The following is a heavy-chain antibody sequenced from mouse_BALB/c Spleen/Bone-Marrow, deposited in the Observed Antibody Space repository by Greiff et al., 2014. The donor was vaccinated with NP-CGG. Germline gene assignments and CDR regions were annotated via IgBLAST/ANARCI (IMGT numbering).Heavy chain of an antibody. Sequence: EVKLMESGGGLVQPGGSRKLSCAASGFTFSSFAMHWVRQAPEKGLEWVAYISSGSSTIYYADTVMGRFTISRDNPKNTLFLQMTSLRSEDTAMYYCARSGSSSGYFDYWGQGTPLTGSS. CDR1: GFTFSSFA. CDR2: ISSGSSTI. J-gene: IGHJ2*01. V-gene: IGHV5-17*02. CDR3: ARSGSSSGYFDY. D-gene: IGHD1-1*01.